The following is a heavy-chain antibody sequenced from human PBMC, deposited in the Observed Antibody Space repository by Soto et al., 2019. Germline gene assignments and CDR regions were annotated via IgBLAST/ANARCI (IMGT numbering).Heavy chain of an antibody. D-gene: IGHD3-9*01. Sequence: GGSLRLSCAASGFTFSSYGMHWVRQAPGKGLEWVAVVSSDGSNNYYADSVKGRFTISRDHSKNTLYLQMNSLRPEDTAVYYCAKDRVEGLYYGVLPGYYNGPAPFYMDVWGKGTTVTVSS. V-gene: IGHV3-30*18. CDR3: AKDRVEGLYYGVLPGYYNGPAPFYMDV. CDR2: VSSDGSNN. CDR1: GFTFSSYG. J-gene: IGHJ6*03.